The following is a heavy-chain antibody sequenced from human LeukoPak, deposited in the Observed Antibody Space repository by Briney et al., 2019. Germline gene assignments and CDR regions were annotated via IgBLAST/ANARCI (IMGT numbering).Heavy chain of an antibody. CDR1: GGSISSSSYY. CDR2: IYYSGST. J-gene: IGHJ4*02. CDR3: ARNTYYYDSSGYPDPGPFDY. D-gene: IGHD3-22*01. V-gene: IGHV4-39*01. Sequence: KTSETLSLTCTVSGGSISSSSYYWGWIRQPPGKGLEWIGSIYYSGSTYYNPSLKSRVTISVDTSKNQFSLKLSSVTAADTAVYYCARNTYYYDSSGYPDPGPFDYWGQGTLVTVSS.